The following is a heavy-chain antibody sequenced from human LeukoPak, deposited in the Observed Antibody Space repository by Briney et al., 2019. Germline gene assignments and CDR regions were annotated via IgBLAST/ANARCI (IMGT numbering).Heavy chain of an antibody. J-gene: IGHJ5*02. V-gene: IGHV3-21*01. CDR3: AKDNSRIAYWFDP. D-gene: IGHD4-11*01. Sequence: GGSLRLSCAASGFIFSTYSMNWVRQAPGKGLEWVSSISNNSREIFYADSVKGRFTVSRDNAKNSLFLQMSSLRPEDTAVYYCAKDNSRIAYWFDPWGQGTLVTVSS. CDR2: ISNNSREI. CDR1: GFIFSTYS.